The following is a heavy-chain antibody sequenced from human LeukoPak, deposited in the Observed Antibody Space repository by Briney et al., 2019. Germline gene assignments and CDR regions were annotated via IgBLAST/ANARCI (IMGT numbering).Heavy chain of an antibody. CDR3: AGDTYSGSYYVRT. Sequence: ASVKVSCKAFGYTFTGYYMHWVRQAPGQGLEWMGRINPNSGGTNYAQKFQGRVTMTRDTSISTAYMELSRLRSDDTAVYYCAGDTYSGSYYVRTWGQGTLVTVSS. D-gene: IGHD1-26*01. J-gene: IGHJ4*02. V-gene: IGHV1-2*06. CDR1: GYTFTGYY. CDR2: INPNSGGT.